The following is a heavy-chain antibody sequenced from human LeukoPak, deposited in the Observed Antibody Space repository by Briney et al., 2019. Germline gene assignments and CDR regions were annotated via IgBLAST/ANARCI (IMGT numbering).Heavy chain of an antibody. D-gene: IGHD6-13*01. CDR3: ASSIAAATSRFDP. CDR2: INPNSGGT. V-gene: IGHV1-2*02. CDR1: GYTFTGYY. J-gene: IGHJ5*02. Sequence: ASVKVSCKASGYTFTGYYMHWVRQAPGQGLEWMGWINPNSGGTNYAQKFQGRVTMTRDTSISTAYMELSRLRSDDTAVYYCASSIAAATSRFDPWGQGTLVTVSS.